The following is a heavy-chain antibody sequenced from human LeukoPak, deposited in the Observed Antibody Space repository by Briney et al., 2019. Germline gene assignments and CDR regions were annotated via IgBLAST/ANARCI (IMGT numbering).Heavy chain of an antibody. D-gene: IGHD1-1*01. CDR3: TRGATGTTFDY. Sequence: ASVKVSCKASGYTFTSYYIHWVRQAPGRGLEWMGMINPSRGSTSYAQKFQGGLTMTRDTSTSTVYMELSSLRSEDTAVYYCTRGATGTTFDYWGQGTLVTVSS. CDR1: GYTFTSYY. CDR2: INPSRGST. J-gene: IGHJ4*02. V-gene: IGHV1-46*01.